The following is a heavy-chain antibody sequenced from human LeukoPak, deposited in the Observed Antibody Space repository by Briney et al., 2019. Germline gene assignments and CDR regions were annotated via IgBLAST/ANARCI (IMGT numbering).Heavy chain of an antibody. CDR2: ISSSSSYI. V-gene: IGHV3-21*01. CDR1: GFTFSSYS. J-gene: IGHJ6*03. Sequence: GGSLRLSCAASGFTFSSYSMNWVRQAPGEGLEWVSSISSSSSYIYYADSVKGRFTISRDNAKNSLYLQMNSLRAEDTAVYYCARSAGGNTGVYYYYYMDVWGKGTTVTVSS. D-gene: IGHD7-27*01. CDR3: ARSAGGNTGVYYYYYMDV.